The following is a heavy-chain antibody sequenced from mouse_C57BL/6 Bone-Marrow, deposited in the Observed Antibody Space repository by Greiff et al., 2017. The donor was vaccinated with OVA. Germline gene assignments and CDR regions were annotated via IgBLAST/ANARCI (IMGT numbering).Heavy chain of an antibody. D-gene: IGHD2-2*01. Sequence: VQLQQPGTELVKPGASVKLSCKASGYTFTSYWMHWVKQRPGQGLEWIGNINPSNGGTNYNEKFKSKATLTVNKSSSTAYMELRSLTSEDSAVYYCEVWLRRWGLYFDYWGQGTTLTVSS. J-gene: IGHJ2*01. CDR1: GYTFTSYW. CDR2: INPSNGGT. V-gene: IGHV1-53*01. CDR3: EVWLRRWGLYFDY.